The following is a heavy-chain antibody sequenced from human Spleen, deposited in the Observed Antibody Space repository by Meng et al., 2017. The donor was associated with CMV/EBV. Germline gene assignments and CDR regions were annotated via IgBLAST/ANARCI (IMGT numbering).Heavy chain of an antibody. V-gene: IGHV6-1*01. CDR3: ARGGLVRGITPYFDY. Sequence: VSSYSAGWNWIRQSPSRGREWLGRTYYRSKWYSDYAVSVKSRITVDPDTSKNQFSLHLNSVTPEDTAVYYCARGGLVRGITPYFDYWSQGTLVTVSS. D-gene: IGHD3-10*01. J-gene: IGHJ4*02. CDR1: VSSYSAG. CDR2: TYYRSKWYS.